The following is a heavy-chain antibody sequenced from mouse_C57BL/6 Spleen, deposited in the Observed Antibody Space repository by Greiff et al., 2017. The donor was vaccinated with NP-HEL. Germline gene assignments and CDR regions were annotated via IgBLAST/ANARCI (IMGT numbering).Heavy chain of an antibody. V-gene: IGHV1-9*01. CDR1: GYTFTGYW. CDR3: ARDHYSNYVLFNYLDY. J-gene: IGHJ2*01. Sequence: VKLVESGAELMKPGASVKLSCKATGYTFTGYWIDWVKQRPGHGLEWIGEILPGSGSTNYNEKFKGKATFTADTSSNTAYMQLSSLTTEDSAIYYCARDHYSNYVLFNYLDYWGQGTTLTVSS. CDR2: ILPGSGST. D-gene: IGHD2-5*01.